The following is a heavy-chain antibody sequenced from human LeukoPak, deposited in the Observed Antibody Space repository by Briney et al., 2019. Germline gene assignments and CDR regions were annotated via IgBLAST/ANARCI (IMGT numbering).Heavy chain of an antibody. CDR3: AQTGPLSGLFFDH. J-gene: IGHJ5*02. V-gene: IGHV4-59*01. CDR2: IHPGGTT. D-gene: IGHD1-14*01. Sequence: SETLSLTCSVFADSMNNYYWTWIRQPPGKGLDWVGNIHPGGTTKFHPSPEGRVTMSIDTSNKPFSLNLRSVTAADTATYYCAQTGPLSGLFFDHQGPGVLVIVSS. CDR1: ADSMNNYY.